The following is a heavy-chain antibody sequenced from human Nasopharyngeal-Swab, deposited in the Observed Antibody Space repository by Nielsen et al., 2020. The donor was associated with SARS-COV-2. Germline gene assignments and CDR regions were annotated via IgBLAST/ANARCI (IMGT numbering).Heavy chain of an antibody. D-gene: IGHD3-22*01. J-gene: IGHJ4*02. CDR2: ISWISGSI. Sequence: SLKISCAASGFTFDDYAMHWDRQAPGKGLEWVSGISWISGSIGYADSVKGRFTISRDNAKNSLYLQMNSLRAEDTALYYCASSINYDSSGYYDYWGQGTLVTVSS. CDR3: ASSINYDSSGYYDY. V-gene: IGHV3-9*01. CDR1: GFTFDDYA.